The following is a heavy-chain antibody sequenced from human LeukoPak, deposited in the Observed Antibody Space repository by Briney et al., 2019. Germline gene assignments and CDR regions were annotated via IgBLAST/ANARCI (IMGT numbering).Heavy chain of an antibody. CDR3: ARDPFYYDSSVGSV. Sequence: PSETLSLTCAVSGGSISSSNWWSWVRQPPGKGLEWIGEINHSGTTSYNPSLKSRVTISVDTSKNQFSLKLSSVTAADTAVYYCARDPFYYDSSVGSVWGQGTLVTVSS. CDR2: INHSGTT. J-gene: IGHJ4*02. D-gene: IGHD3-22*01. V-gene: IGHV4-4*02. CDR1: GGSISSSNW.